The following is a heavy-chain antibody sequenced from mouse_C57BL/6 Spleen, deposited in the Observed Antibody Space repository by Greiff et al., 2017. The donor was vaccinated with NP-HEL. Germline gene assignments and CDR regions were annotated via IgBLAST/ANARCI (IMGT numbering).Heavy chain of an antibody. Sequence: VQLQQPGAELVKPGASVKMSCKASGYTFTSYWITWVKQRPGQGLEWIGDIYPGSGSTNYNEKFKSKATLTVDTSSSTAYMQLSSLTSEDSAVYYCARGGLGRGGFFADWGQGTLVTVSA. CDR3: ARGGLGRGGFFAD. J-gene: IGHJ3*01. CDR1: GYTFTSYW. D-gene: IGHD4-1*01. CDR2: IYPGSGST. V-gene: IGHV1-55*01.